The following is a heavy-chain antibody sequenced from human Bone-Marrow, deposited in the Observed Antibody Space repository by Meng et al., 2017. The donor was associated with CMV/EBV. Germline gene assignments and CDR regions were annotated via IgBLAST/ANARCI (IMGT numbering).Heavy chain of an antibody. CDR2: ISGSGGST. Sequence: GGSLRLSCAASGFTFSSYSMNWVRQAPGKGLEWVSAISGSGGSTYYADSVKGRFTISRDNAKNSLYLQMNSLRAEDTAVYYCARGGGTYSGDYWGQGTRVTVSS. J-gene: IGHJ4*02. V-gene: IGHV3-21*01. D-gene: IGHD1-26*01. CDR3: ARGGGTYSGDY. CDR1: GFTFSSYS.